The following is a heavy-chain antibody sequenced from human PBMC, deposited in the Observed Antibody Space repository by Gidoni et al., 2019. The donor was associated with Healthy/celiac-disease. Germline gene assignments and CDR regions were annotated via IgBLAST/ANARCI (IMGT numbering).Heavy chain of an antibody. CDR3: AKDRNGGTWIQLWPNWFDP. J-gene: IGHJ5*02. CDR2: ISYDGSNK. CDR1: GFTFSSYG. V-gene: IGHV3-30*18. D-gene: IGHD5-18*01. Sequence: AASGFTFSSYGMHWVRQAPGKGLEWVAVISYDGSNKYYADSVKGRFTISRDNSKNTLYLQMNSLRAEDTAVYYCAKDRNGGTWIQLWPNWFDPWGQGTLVTVSS.